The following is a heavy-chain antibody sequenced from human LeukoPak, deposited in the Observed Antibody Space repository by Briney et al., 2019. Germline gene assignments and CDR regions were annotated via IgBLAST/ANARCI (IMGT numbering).Heavy chain of an antibody. V-gene: IGHV3-7*01. J-gene: IGHJ1*01. Sequence: PGGSLRLSCAASGFTFNNYWLTWVRQAPGKGLEWVAKISQDGSEKYYVDSVKGRFTISRDSGKNSLYLQMNSLRAEDTAVYYCARGVYGGNRAEYFQHWGQGTLATVSS. CDR1: GFTFNNYW. D-gene: IGHD4-23*01. CDR3: ARGVYGGNRAEYFQH. CDR2: ISQDGSEK.